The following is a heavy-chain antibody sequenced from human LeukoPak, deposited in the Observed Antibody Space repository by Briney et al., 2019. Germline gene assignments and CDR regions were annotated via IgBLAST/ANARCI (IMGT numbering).Heavy chain of an antibody. CDR2: IYHSGST. Sequence: PSETLSLTCTVSGGSISSHNWWSWVRQPPGRGLEWIGEIYHSGSTNYNPSLKSRVTISVDKSKNQFSLKLNSVTAADTAVYYCAPLGYCSGDDCHRPYWGQGALVTVSS. CDR1: GGSISSHNW. J-gene: IGHJ4*02. CDR3: APLGYCSGDDCHRPY. V-gene: IGHV4-4*02. D-gene: IGHD2-15*01.